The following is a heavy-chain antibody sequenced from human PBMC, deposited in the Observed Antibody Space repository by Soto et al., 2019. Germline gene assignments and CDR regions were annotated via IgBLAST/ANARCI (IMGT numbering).Heavy chain of an antibody. CDR1: GFTFSNYA. J-gene: IGHJ6*02. CDR3: AKDAPGDVYGDYDGICYGMDV. CDR2: TSGSGGLT. V-gene: IGHV3-23*01. D-gene: IGHD4-17*01. Sequence: EVQLLESGGGLVQPGGSLRLSCASSGFTFSNYAMSWVRQAPGKGLEWVSTTSGSGGLTYYADSVKGRFTISRDNFKNELYLQMNSLRAEDTGLYYCAKDAPGDVYGDYDGICYGMDVWGQGTTVTVSS.